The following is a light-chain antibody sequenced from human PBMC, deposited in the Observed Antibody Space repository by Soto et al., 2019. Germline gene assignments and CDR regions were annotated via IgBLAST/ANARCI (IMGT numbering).Light chain of an antibody. Sequence: QSVLTQPPSVSGAPGQRVTISCTGSSSNIGAGYDVHWYQQLPGTAPKLLIYGNSNRPSGVPDRFSGSKSGTSASLAITGLQAEDEADYYCQSYDRSLSGSRVFGTGTKV. V-gene: IGLV1-40*01. CDR2: GNS. CDR1: SSNIGAGYD. CDR3: QSYDRSLSGSRV. J-gene: IGLJ1*01.